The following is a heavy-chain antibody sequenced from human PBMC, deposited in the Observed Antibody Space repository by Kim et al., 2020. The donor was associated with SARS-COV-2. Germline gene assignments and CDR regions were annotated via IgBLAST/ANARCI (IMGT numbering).Heavy chain of an antibody. CDR1: GYTFTGYY. Sequence: ASVKVSRKASGYTFTGYYMHWVRQAPGQGLEWMGWINPNSGGTNYAQKFQGRVTMTRDTSISTAYMELSRLRSDDTAVYYCASAIAVAVNDAFDIWGQGTMVTVSS. CDR2: INPNSGGT. J-gene: IGHJ3*02. CDR3: ASAIAVAVNDAFDI. D-gene: IGHD6-19*01. V-gene: IGHV1-2*02.